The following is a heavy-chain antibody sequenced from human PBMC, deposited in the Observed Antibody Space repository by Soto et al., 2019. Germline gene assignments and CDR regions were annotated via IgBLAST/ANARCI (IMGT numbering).Heavy chain of an antibody. CDR2: INAGNGNT. V-gene: IGHV1-3*01. CDR3: ARDYRGSYQKYYYYYGMDV. Sequence: GASVKVSCKASGYTFTSYAMHWVRQAPGQRLEWMGWINAGNGNTKYSQKFQGRVTITRDTSASTAYMGLSSLRSEDTAVYYCARDYRGSYQKYYYYYGMDVWGQGTTVTVSS. CDR1: GYTFTSYA. D-gene: IGHD3-16*02. J-gene: IGHJ6*02.